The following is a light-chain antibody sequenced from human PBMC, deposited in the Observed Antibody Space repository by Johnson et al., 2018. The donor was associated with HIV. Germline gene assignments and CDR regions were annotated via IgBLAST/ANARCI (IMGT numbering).Light chain of an antibody. CDR2: DNN. J-gene: IGLJ1*01. Sequence: QSALTQPPSVSAAPGQKVTISCSGSSSNIGNNFVSWFRQLPLRAPKVLIYDNNKRPSGIPDRFSVSKSGTSATLGITGLQPGDEADYYCGTWDSSLSTYVFGTGTKVTVL. CDR1: SSNIGNNF. CDR3: GTWDSSLSTYV. V-gene: IGLV1-51*01.